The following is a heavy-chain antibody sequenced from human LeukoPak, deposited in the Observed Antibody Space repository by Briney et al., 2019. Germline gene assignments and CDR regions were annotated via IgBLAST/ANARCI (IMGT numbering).Heavy chain of an antibody. D-gene: IGHD6-13*01. Sequence: SQTLSLTCALSGDSVSSNSAAWNWIRQSPSRGLQWLGRTYYRSRWYYDYAVSLKSRITITPDTSKNQFSLQLNSMTPEDTAVYYCARDGSKGRSSSWYEGFDPWGQGTLVTVSS. CDR3: ARDGSKGRSSSWYEGFDP. CDR1: GDSVSSNSAA. J-gene: IGHJ5*02. CDR2: TYYRSRWYY. V-gene: IGHV6-1*01.